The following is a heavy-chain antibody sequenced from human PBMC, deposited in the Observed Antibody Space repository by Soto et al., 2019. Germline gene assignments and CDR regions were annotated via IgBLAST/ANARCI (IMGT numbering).Heavy chain of an antibody. Sequence: PGGSLRLSCAASGFIFSSYWMHWVRQAPGKGLVWVSRINSDGSSTSYADSVKGRFTISRDNAKNTLYLQMNSLRAEDTVVYYCARVKVAAAGYPNWFDPWGQGTLVTVSS. CDR1: GFIFSSYW. J-gene: IGHJ5*02. CDR2: INSDGSST. V-gene: IGHV3-74*01. CDR3: ARVKVAAAGYPNWFDP. D-gene: IGHD6-13*01.